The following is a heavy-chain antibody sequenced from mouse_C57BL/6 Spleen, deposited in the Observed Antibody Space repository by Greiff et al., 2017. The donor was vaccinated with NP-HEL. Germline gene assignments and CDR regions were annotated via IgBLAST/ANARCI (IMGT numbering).Heavy chain of an antibody. CDR1: GFSLTSYG. D-gene: IGHD2-5*01. J-gene: IGHJ3*01. CDR3: AREAGYSNYFSWFAY. CDR2: IWSDGST. V-gene: IGHV2-6*03. Sequence: VQLQESGPGLVAPSQSLSITCTVSGFSLTSYGVHWVRQPPGKGLEWLVVIWSDGSTTYNSALKSRLSISKDNSKSQVFLKMNSLQTDDTAMYYCAREAGYSNYFSWFAYWGQGTLVTVSA.